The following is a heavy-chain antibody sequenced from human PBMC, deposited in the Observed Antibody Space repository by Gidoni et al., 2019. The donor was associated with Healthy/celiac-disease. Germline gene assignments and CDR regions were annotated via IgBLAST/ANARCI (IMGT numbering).Heavy chain of an antibody. V-gene: IGHV4-59*08. CDR3: ARSQRAYYYDSSGYADAFDI. Sequence: QVQLQESGPGLVKPSETLSLTCTVSGGPISSYSLSWIRQPPGKGLEWIGYIYYSGSTNYNPSLKSRVTISVDTSKNQFSLKLSSVTAADTAVYYCARSQRAYYYDSSGYADAFDIWGQGTMVTVSS. D-gene: IGHD3-22*01. CDR2: IYYSGST. J-gene: IGHJ3*02. CDR1: GGPISSYS.